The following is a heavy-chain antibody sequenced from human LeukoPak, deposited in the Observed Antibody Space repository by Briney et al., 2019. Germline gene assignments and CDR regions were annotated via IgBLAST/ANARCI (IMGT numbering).Heavy chain of an antibody. CDR1: GFTFSAHY. V-gene: IGHV3-11*01. Sequence: GGSLRLSCAASGFTFSAHYMSWIRQAPGKGLESVSYISSSGTEIYYVDSVKGRFTISRDNAKNSLYLQMNSLRAEDAAIYYCARGHWGLDYWGQGTLVTVSS. CDR3: ARGHWGLDY. J-gene: IGHJ4*02. D-gene: IGHD7-27*01. CDR2: ISSSGTEI.